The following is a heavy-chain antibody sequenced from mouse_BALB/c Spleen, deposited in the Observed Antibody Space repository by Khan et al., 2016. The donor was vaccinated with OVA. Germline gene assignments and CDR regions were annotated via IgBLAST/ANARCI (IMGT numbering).Heavy chain of an antibody. CDR3: TRLGTTGWFAY. J-gene: IGHJ3*01. D-gene: IGHD2-13*01. CDR1: GYSFTNYY. V-gene: IGHV1S135*01. Sequence: EVQLQQSGPELMKPGASVKISCTASGYSFTNYYIHWVKQSHGQSLEWIGYIDPFNGGTNYNQKFKGTATLTVDKSSSTAYMHLSSLTSDDSAVYYCTRLGTTGWFAYWGQGTLVTVSA. CDR2: IDPFNGGT.